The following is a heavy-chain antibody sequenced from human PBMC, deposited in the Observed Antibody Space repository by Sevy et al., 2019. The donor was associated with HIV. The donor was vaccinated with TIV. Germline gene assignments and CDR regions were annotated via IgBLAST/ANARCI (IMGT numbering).Heavy chain of an antibody. V-gene: IGHV3-21*01. Sequence: GGSLRLSCVVSGFTFSKYPMNWVRQAPGKGLEWVSSISSSSNYIYYGDSVKGRFTSSRDNAKNSLYLQMNSLRADDTAVYYCVRDGGCSSSSCLLYFDYWGQGILVTASS. J-gene: IGHJ4*02. CDR3: VRDGGCSSSSCLLYFDY. CDR1: GFTFSKYP. D-gene: IGHD2-15*01. CDR2: ISSSSNYI.